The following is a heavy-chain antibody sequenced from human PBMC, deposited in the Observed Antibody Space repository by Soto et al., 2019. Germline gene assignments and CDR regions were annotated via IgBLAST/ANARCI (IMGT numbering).Heavy chain of an antibody. CDR3: ARSEYSSSHFDY. D-gene: IGHD6-6*01. V-gene: IGHV3-30-3*01. Sequence: QVQLVESGGGVVQPGRSLRLSCAASGFTFSSYAMHWVRQAPGKGLEWVAVISYDGSNKYYADSVKGRFTISRDNSKNTLYLQINSLRAEDTAVYYCARSEYSSSHFDYWGQGTLVTVSS. J-gene: IGHJ4*02. CDR1: GFTFSSYA. CDR2: ISYDGSNK.